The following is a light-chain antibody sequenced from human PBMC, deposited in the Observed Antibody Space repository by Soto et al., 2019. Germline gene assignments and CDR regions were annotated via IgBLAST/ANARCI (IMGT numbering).Light chain of an antibody. CDR3: QEYNSYSRFT. Sequence: DIQMTQSPSTLSASVGDRVAITCRASQNINSWLAWYQQKPGKAPKLLIYKASSLESEVPSRFSGSGSGTAFTLTISCRQPDDFATYYCQEYNSYSRFTFGPGTKVDVK. J-gene: IGKJ3*01. V-gene: IGKV1-5*03. CDR2: KAS. CDR1: QNINSW.